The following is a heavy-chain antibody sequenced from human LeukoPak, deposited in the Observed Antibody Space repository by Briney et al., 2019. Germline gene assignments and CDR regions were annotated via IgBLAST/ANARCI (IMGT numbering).Heavy chain of an antibody. CDR2: ISAYNGNT. D-gene: IGHD6-6*01. V-gene: IGHV1-18*01. J-gene: IGHJ4*02. Sequence: ASVKVSCKASGYTFTSYGISWVRQAPGQGLEWMGWISAYNGNTNYAQKLQGRVTMTTDTSTSTAYMELRSLRSDDTAVYYCARDRRIAARQVKFGYWGQGTLVTVSS. CDR1: GYTFTSYG. CDR3: ARDRRIAARQVKFGY.